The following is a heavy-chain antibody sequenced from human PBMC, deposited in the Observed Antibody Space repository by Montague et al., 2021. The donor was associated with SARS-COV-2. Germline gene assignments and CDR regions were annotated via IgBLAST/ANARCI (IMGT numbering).Heavy chain of an antibody. D-gene: IGHD1-14*01. Sequence: CAISGDSVSTKLSAWNWIRQSPSRGLEWLGRTYYRSNWSHDYAPSVKSRIIVNPDTSKNQLSLQLNSVTPEDTAVYYCVRNHDQVFDYWGVGTLVTVSS. CDR2: TYYRSNWSH. CDR3: VRNHDQVFDY. V-gene: IGHV6-1*01. J-gene: IGHJ4*02. CDR1: GDSVSTKLSA.